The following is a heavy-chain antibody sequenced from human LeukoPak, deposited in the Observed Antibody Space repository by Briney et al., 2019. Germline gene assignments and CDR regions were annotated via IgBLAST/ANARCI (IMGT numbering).Heavy chain of an antibody. V-gene: IGHV1-2*02. CDR1: GYTFTGYY. J-gene: IGHJ4*02. CDR3: ARRGSVDTPMSNWEWWY. CDR2: INLNSGDT. D-gene: IGHD5-18*01. Sequence: ASVKVSCKASGYTFTGYYMHWVRQAPGQGLEWMGWINLNSGDTNYAQKLQGRVTLTTDTSTSTVYMELRSLRSDDTAVYYCARRGSVDTPMSNWEWWYWGQGTLVTVSS.